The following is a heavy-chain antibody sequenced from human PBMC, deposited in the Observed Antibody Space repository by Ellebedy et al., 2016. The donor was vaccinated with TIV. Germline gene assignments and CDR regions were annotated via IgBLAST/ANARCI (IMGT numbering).Heavy chain of an antibody. CDR2: ISYDGSNK. V-gene: IGHV3-30*03. D-gene: IGHD6-6*01. CDR3: ARDLRDAAARSNPNFDY. CDR1: GFTFSSYG. Sequence: GGSLRLSCAASGFTFSSYGMHWVRQALGKGLEWVAVISYDGSNKYYADSVKGRFTISRDNSKNTLYLQMNSLRAEDTAVYYCARDLRDAAARSNPNFDYWGQGTLVTVSS. J-gene: IGHJ4*02.